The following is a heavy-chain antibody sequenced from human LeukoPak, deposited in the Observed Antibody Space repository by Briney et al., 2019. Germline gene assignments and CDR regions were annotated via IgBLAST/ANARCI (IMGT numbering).Heavy chain of an antibody. Sequence: SETLSLTCTVSGGSISSSSYYWGWIRQPPGKTLEWIASIYYSGSTYYNPSLKSRVTISVDTSKNQFSLKLTSVTAADTAIYYCARYYYGSGNFRIFDYWGQGSRVTVSS. CDR3: ARYYYGSGNFRIFDY. D-gene: IGHD3-10*01. CDR2: IYYSGST. V-gene: IGHV4-39*01. CDR1: GGSISSSSYY. J-gene: IGHJ4*02.